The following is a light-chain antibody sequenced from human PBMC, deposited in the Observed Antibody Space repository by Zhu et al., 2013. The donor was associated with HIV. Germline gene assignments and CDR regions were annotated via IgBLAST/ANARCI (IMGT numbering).Light chain of an antibody. Sequence: QSALTQPASVSGSPGQSITMSCTGTSSNVGSYNLVSWYQQHPGKAPKLMIYEVSKRPSGVSNRFSGSKSGNTASLTISGLQAEDEADYYCAAWDDSLRGVVFGGGTKVTVL. CDR2: EVS. V-gene: IGLV2-23*02. CDR3: AAWDDSLRGVV. J-gene: IGLJ2*01. CDR1: SSNVGSYNL.